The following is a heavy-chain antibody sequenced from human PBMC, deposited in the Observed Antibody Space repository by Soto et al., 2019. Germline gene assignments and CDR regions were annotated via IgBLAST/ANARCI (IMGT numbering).Heavy chain of an antibody. D-gene: IGHD2-15*01. CDR2: IYYSGST. J-gene: IGHJ6*02. Sequence: TLSLTCTVSGGSISSGGYYWSWIRQHPGKGLEWIGYIYYSGSTYYNPSLKSRVTISVDTSKNQFSLKLSSVTAADTAVYYCAREGSYKNYYYYGMDVWGQGTTVTVSS. CDR3: AREGSYKNYYYYGMDV. V-gene: IGHV4-31*03. CDR1: GGSISSGGYY.